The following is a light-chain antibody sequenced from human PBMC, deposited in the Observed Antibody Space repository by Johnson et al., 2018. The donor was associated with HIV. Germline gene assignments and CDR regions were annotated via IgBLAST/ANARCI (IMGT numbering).Light chain of an antibody. Sequence: QSALTQPPSVSAAPGQKVTISCSGSSSNIGYNYVSWYQQVPGTAPKLLIYDNNKRPSGIPDRFSGSKSGTSATLGITGLQTGDEADYYCGTWDSSLSAFYVFGTGTKVTVL. CDR1: SSNIGYNY. CDR3: GTWDSSLSAFYV. V-gene: IGLV1-51*01. CDR2: DNN. J-gene: IGLJ1*01.